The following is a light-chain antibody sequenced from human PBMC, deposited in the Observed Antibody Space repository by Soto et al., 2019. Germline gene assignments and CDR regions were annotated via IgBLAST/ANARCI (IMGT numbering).Light chain of an antibody. J-gene: IGKJ5*01. V-gene: IGKV3D-20*02. CDR1: PSVSSSY. CDR3: QQRSNWPIT. Sequence: ELVLTQSPGTLSLSPRERAPPSCRASPSVSSSYLAWYQQKPGQAPRLLIYGASSRATGIPDRFSGSGSGTDFTLTISRLEPEDFAVYYCQQRSNWPITFGQGTRLEIK. CDR2: GAS.